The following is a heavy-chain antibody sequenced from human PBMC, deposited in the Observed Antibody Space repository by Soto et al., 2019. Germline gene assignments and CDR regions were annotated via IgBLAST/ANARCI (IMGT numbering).Heavy chain of an antibody. J-gene: IGHJ6*02. V-gene: IGHV1-69*06. CDR1: GGTFSSYA. Sequence: ASVKVSCKASGGTFSSYAISWVRQAPGQGLEWMGGIIPVFGTANYAQKFQGRVTITADKSTSTAYMELSSLRSEDTAVYYCAREDIVVVPAAIAYGMDVWGQGTTVTVSS. CDR2: IIPVFGTA. CDR3: AREDIVVVPAAIAYGMDV. D-gene: IGHD2-2*01.